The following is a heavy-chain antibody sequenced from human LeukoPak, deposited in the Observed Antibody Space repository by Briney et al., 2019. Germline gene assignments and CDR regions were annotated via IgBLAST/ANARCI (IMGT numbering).Heavy chain of an antibody. D-gene: IGHD3-10*01. Sequence: SETLSLTCTVSGDSILTRTYYWGWIRQPPGKVLEWIGSIYYSGTTHYNPSLKSRVTISVDTSKNQFFLKLSSVTAADTAVYYCASAAVWLAFVNWGQGTLVTVSS. J-gene: IGHJ4*02. CDR2: IYYSGTT. CDR3: ASAAVWLAFVN. CDR1: GDSILTRTYY. V-gene: IGHV4-39*07.